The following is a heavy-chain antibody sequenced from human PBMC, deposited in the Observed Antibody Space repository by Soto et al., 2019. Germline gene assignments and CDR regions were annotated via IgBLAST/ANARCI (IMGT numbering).Heavy chain of an antibody. D-gene: IGHD5-12*01. CDR1: GNTLTDYY. CDR2: INPNSGGT. J-gene: IGHJ6*02. CDR3: ARDGGVASVYGMDV. Sequence: ASVKVSCKASGNTLTDYYIHWVRQAPGQGLEWLGWINPNSGGTNYAQKFRGRVTLSRDTSISTSYLELGRLTTDDTAVYYCARDGGVASVYGMDVWGQGTTVTV. V-gene: IGHV1-2*02.